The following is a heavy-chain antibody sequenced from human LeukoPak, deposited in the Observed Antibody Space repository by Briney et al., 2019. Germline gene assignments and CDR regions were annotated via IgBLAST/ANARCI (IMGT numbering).Heavy chain of an antibody. V-gene: IGHV3-21*04. CDR1: GFTFSRYG. D-gene: IGHD3-22*01. CDR2: ISTSSSHI. J-gene: IGHJ3*01. CDR3: AAEAAYYYDSRDAFDV. Sequence: GGSLRLSCSASGFTFSRYGMHWVRQAPGKGLEWVSSISTSSSHIYYADSVKGRVTISRDNAKNSLSLEMNSLRAEDTAVYYCAAEAAYYYDSRDAFDVWGQGTMVTVSS.